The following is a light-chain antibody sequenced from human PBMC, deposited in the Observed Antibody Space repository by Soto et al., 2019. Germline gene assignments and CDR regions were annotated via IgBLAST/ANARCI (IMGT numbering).Light chain of an antibody. V-gene: IGLV1-51*01. CDR1: SSNIGNNY. J-gene: IGLJ1*01. CDR2: DNN. Sequence: QSVLTQPASVSAAPGQKVTISCSGGSSNIGNNYVSWYQQLPGTAPKVLICDNNKRPSGIPDRFSGSKSGTSATLGITGLQTGDEADYYCGTWDSSLSAVVFGTGTKLTVL. CDR3: GTWDSSLSAVV.